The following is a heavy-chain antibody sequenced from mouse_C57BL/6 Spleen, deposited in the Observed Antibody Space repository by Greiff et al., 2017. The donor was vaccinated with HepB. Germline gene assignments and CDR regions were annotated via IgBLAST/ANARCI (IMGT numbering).Heavy chain of an antibody. CDR2: ISDGGSYT. CDR1: GFTFSSYA. J-gene: IGHJ4*01. D-gene: IGHD1-1*01. CDR3: AREDTTVVAFYAMDY. Sequence: DVMLVESGGGLVKPGGSLKLSCAASGFTFSSYAMSWVRQTPEKRLEWVATISDGGSYTYYPDNVKGRFTISRDNAKNNLYLQMSHLKSEDTAMYYCAREDTTVVAFYAMDYWGQGTSVTVSS. V-gene: IGHV5-4*01.